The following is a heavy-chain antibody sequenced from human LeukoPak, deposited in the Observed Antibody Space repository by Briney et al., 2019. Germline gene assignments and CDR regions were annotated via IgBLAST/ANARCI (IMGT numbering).Heavy chain of an antibody. CDR1: GGSISSYY. J-gene: IGHJ6*03. CDR3: ARVRASLRWGYYYYYYMDV. CDR2: IHYSGST. V-gene: IGHV4-59*12. Sequence: SETLSLTCTVSGGSISSYYWSWIRQPPGKGLEWIGYIHYSGSTNYNPSLKSRVTISLDTSKNHFSLKLSSVTAADTAVYYCARVRASLRWGYYYYYYMDVWGKGTTVTVSS. D-gene: IGHD4-23*01.